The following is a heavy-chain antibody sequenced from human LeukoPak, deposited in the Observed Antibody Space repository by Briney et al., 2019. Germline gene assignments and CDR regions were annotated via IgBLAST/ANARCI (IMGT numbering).Heavy chain of an antibody. V-gene: IGHV3-48*03. J-gene: IGHJ4*02. Sequence: GGSLRLSCAASGFTFSSYEMNWVRQAPGKGLEWVSYISSSGSTIYYADSVKGRFTTSRDNAKNSLYLQMNSLRAEDTAVYYCASNGDSGYYFDYWGQGTLVTVSS. CDR3: ASNGDSGYYFDY. CDR1: GFTFSSYE. D-gene: IGHD4-17*01. CDR2: ISSSGSTI.